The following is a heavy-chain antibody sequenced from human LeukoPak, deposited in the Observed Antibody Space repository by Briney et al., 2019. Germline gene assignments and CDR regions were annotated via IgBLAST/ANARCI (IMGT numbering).Heavy chain of an antibody. CDR3: ARERTAMGRGYFDY. CDR1: GFTFSSYA. CDR2: ISYDGSNK. J-gene: IGHJ4*02. V-gene: IGHV3-30-3*01. Sequence: GRSLRLSCAASGFTFSSYAMHWVRQAPGKGLEWVAVISYDGSNKYYADSVKGRFTISRDNSKNTLYLQMNSLRAEDTAVYYCARERTAMGRGYFDYWGQGTLVTVSS. D-gene: IGHD5-18*01.